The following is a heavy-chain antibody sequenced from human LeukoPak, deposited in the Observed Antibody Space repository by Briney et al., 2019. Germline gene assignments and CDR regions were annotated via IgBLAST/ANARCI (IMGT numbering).Heavy chain of an antibody. CDR3: SRNWGSDNWFDP. Sequence: SGRSLRLSCAASGFSFNTYGMHWVRQTPGKGLEWVAVIYSGGSTYYADSVKGRFTISRDNSKNTLYLQMNSLRAEDTALYYCSRNWGSDNWFDPWGQGTLVTVSS. CDR1: GFSFNTYG. D-gene: IGHD7-27*01. J-gene: IGHJ5*02. V-gene: IGHV3-NL1*01. CDR2: IYSGGST.